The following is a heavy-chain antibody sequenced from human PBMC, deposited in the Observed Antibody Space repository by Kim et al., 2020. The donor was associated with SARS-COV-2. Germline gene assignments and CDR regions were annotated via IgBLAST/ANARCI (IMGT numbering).Heavy chain of an antibody. CDR3: ARDLPLGYCSSTSCYGYFDY. CDR1: GGTFSSYA. D-gene: IGHD2-2*01. CDR2: IIPIFGTA. J-gene: IGHJ4*02. Sequence: SVKVSCKASGGTFSSYAIRWVRQAPGQGLEWMGGIIPIFGTANYAQKFQGRVTITADKSTSTVYMELSSLGSEDTAVYYCARDLPLGYCSSTSCYGYFDYWGQGTLVTVSS. V-gene: IGHV1-69*06.